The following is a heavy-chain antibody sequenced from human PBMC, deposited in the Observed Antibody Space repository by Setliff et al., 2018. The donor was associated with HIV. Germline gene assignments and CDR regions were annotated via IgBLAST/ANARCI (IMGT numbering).Heavy chain of an antibody. CDR2: IYYSGNT. V-gene: IGHV4-31*03. Sequence: SETLSLTCTVSGGSISSEGYYWSWIRQHPGKGLEWIGYIYYSGNTYYSPSLKSRLTISVDTSKNQFSLKLMSVTAADTAVYYCVRAEYSSSSDWFAPWGQGALVTVSS. CDR3: VRAEYSSSSDWFAP. CDR1: GGSISSEGYY. J-gene: IGHJ5*02. D-gene: IGHD6-6*01.